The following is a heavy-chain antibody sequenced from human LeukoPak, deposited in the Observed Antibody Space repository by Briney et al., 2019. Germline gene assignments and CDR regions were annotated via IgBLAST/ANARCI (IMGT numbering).Heavy chain of an antibody. CDR1: GGTFSSYA. D-gene: IGHD2-2*01. V-gene: IGHV1-69*05. Sequence: ASVKVSCKASGGTFSSYAISWVRQAPGQGLEWMGSIIPIFGTANYAQKFQGRVTFTTDESTSTAYMELSSLRSEDTAVYYCARDLKRVPAAMTSYYYMDVWGKGTTVTVSS. CDR3: ARDLKRVPAAMTSYYYMDV. J-gene: IGHJ6*03. CDR2: IIPIFGTA.